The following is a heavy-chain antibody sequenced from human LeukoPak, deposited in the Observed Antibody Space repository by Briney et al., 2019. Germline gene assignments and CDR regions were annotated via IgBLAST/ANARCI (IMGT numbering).Heavy chain of an antibody. CDR2: ISGIGGST. V-gene: IGHV3-23*01. D-gene: IGHD5-18*01. J-gene: IGHJ6*02. Sequence: QPGGSLRLSCAASGFAFSSYAMSWVRQAPGKGLEWVSAISGIGGSTYYADSVKGRFTISRDNSKNTLYLQMNSLRAEDTAVYYCAKDIPQSGYREDPYYYYYGMDVWGQGTTVTVSS. CDR3: AKDIPQSGYREDPYYYYYGMDV. CDR1: GFAFSSYA.